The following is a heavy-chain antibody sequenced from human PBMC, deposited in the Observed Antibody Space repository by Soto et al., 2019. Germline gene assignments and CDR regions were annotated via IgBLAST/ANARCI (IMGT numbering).Heavy chain of an antibody. D-gene: IGHD2-8*02. J-gene: IGHJ4*02. V-gene: IGHV4-34*01. CDR3: ARDKITGLFDY. CDR2: INHSGST. Sequence: SETLSLTCAVYGVSFSGYDWTWIRQPPGTGLGWIGEINHSGSTNYNPPLKSRVTISVDTSKNQFSLKLTSVTAADTAVYYCARDKITGLFDYWGQGTLVTVSS. CDR1: GVSFSGYD.